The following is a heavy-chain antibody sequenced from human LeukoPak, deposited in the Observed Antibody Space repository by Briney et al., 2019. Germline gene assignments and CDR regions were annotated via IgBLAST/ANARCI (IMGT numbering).Heavy chain of an antibody. V-gene: IGHV3-23*01. D-gene: IGHD3-22*01. Sequence: GGSLRPSCAASGFTFSSYAMSWVRQAPGKGLEWVSAISGSGGSTYYADSVEGRFTISRDNSKNTLYLQMNSLRAEDTAVYYCAKDEDSSGYNIDYWGQGTLVTVSS. CDR3: AKDEDSSGYNIDY. CDR1: GFTFSSYA. CDR2: ISGSGGST. J-gene: IGHJ4*02.